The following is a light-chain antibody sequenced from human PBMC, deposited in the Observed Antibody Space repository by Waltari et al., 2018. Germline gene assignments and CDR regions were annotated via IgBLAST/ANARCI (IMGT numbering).Light chain of an antibody. CDR2: DAS. J-gene: IGKJ5*01. Sequence: EIVLTQSPATLSLSPGERATLSCRASQSVISHLAWYQQKPGQAPRHLIYDASNRATGIPARFSGSGSGTDFTLTISSREPEDFAVYYCQQRSNWPPSTFGQGTRLEIK. CDR1: QSVISH. V-gene: IGKV3-11*01. CDR3: QQRSNWPPST.